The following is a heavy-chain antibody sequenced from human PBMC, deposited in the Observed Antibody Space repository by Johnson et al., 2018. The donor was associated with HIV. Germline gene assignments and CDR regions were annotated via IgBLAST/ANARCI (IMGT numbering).Heavy chain of an antibody. CDR1: GFTFSSYG. V-gene: IGHV3-33*01. CDR2: IWYDGSNK. J-gene: IGHJ3*02. CDR3: ARVAVSTAAGGVPLDI. Sequence: QVQLVESGGGLIQPGGSLRLSCAASGFTFSSYGMHWVRQAPGKGLEWVAVIWYDGSNKYYADSVKGRFTISRDNSKNTLYLQMNSLRAEDTALYFCARVAVSTAAGGVPLDIWGPGTMVTVSA. D-gene: IGHD2-2*01.